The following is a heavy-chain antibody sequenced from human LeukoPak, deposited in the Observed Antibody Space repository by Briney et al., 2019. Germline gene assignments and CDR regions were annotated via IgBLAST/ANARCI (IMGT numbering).Heavy chain of an antibody. Sequence: QTGGSLRHSCAASGFTFSTYGMHWVRQAPGKGLEWVTIISYDGTNKYYADSVKGRFTISRDNSKNTLDLQMDSLRAEDTAVYYCAKDLAPHRDGSHHGADAWGQGTLVTVSS. V-gene: IGHV3-30*18. CDR1: GFTFSTYG. D-gene: IGHD5-24*01. J-gene: IGHJ5*02. CDR3: AKDLAPHRDGSHHGADA. CDR2: ISYDGTNK.